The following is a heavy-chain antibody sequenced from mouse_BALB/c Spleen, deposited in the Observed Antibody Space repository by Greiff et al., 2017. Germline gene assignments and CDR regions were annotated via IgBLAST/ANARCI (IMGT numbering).Heavy chain of an antibody. CDR2: ISTYYGNT. CDR1: GYTFTDYA. V-gene: IGHV1-67*01. Sequence: VKLQQSGPELVRPGVSVKISCKGSGYTFTDYAMHWVKQSHAKSLEWIGVISTYYGNTNYNQKFKGKATMTVDKSSSTAYMELARLTSEDSAIYYCARDDLAWFAYWGQGTLVTVSA. D-gene: IGHD2-3*01. J-gene: IGHJ3*01. CDR3: ARDDLAWFAY.